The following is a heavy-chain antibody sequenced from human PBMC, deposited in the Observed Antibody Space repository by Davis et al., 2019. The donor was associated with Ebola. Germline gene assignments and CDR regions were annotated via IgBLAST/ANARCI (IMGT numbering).Heavy chain of an antibody. CDR3: ASLGYCSGGSCYRGSTTGMDV. J-gene: IGHJ6*02. Sequence: SVKVSCKASGGTFSSYAISWVRQAPGQGLEWMGGIIPIFGTANYAQKFQGRVTITADESTSTAYMELSSLRSEDTAVYYCASLGYCSGGSCYRGSTTGMDVWGQGTTVTVSS. V-gene: IGHV1-69*13. CDR1: GGTFSSYA. CDR2: IIPIFGTA. D-gene: IGHD2-15*01.